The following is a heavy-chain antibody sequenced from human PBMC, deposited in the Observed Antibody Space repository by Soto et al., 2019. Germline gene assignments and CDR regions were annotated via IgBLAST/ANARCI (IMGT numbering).Heavy chain of an antibody. V-gene: IGHV1-69*13. CDR1: GGTFSSYA. D-gene: IGHD3-10*01. Sequence: GASVKVSCKASGGTFSSYASSWVRQAPGQGLEWMGGIIPIFGTANYAQKFQGRVTITADESTSTAYMELSSLRSEDTAVYYCARLSRDYYGSGSGWGQGTLVTAPQ. CDR3: ARLSRDYYGSGSG. J-gene: IGHJ4*02. CDR2: IIPIFGTA.